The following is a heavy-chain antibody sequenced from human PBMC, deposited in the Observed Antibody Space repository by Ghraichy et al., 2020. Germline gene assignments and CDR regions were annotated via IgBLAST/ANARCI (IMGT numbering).Heavy chain of an antibody. J-gene: IGHJ6*02. V-gene: IGHV3-30*18. CDR2: ISYDGSNK. CDR1: GFTFSSYG. CDR3: AKGIGAAEVEGTKTPPYYYGMDV. D-gene: IGHD6-13*01. Sequence: GGSLRLSCAASGFTFSSYGMHWVRQAPGKGLEWVAVISYDGSNKYYADSVKGRFTISRDNSKNTLYLQMNSLRAEDTAVYYCAKGIGAAEVEGTKTPPYYYGMDVWGQGTTVTVSS.